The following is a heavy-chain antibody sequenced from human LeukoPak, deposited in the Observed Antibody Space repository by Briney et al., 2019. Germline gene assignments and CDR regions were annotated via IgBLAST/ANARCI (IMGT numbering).Heavy chain of an antibody. CDR2: INHSGST. Sequence: PPETLSLTCAVYGGSFSGYYWSWIRQPPGKGLEWIGEINHSGSTNYNPSLKSRVTISVDTSKNQFSLKLSSVTAADTAVYYCARGTVTRYYYYYMDVWGKGTTVTVSS. CDR1: GGSFSGYY. D-gene: IGHD4-17*01. CDR3: ARGTVTRYYYYYMDV. V-gene: IGHV4-34*01. J-gene: IGHJ6*03.